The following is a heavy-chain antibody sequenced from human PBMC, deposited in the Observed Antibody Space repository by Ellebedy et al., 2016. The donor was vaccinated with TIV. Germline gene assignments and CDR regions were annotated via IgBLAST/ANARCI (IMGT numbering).Heavy chain of an antibody. CDR1: GFMFGRYA. Sequence: PGGSLRLSCAASGFMFGRYAMTWVRQAPGKGLEWVSGINWIGDTTSYGDSVKGRFTISRDNAKNSLYLQMSSLRAEDTALYYCARGGNAESAVSHWGQGTLVTVSS. D-gene: IGHD1-14*01. CDR3: ARGGNAESAVSH. CDR2: INWIGDTT. J-gene: IGHJ4*02. V-gene: IGHV3-20*04.